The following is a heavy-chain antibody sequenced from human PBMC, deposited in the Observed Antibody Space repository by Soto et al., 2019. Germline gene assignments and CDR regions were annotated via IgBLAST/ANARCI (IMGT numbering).Heavy chain of an antibody. D-gene: IGHD6-19*01. V-gene: IGHV3-23*01. J-gene: IGHJ4*02. CDR3: AKADGQQWLIPHLDN. CDR2: IRCCGGSA. CDR1: GFNFKKFA. Sequence: EVQLLESGGGVVQPGGSLRLSCVASGFNFKKFAMAWVRQAAGEGLEWVSGIRCCGGSASYADSVKGRFSIARYDSKNTVSLQLNSLRVEDTAQYYCAKADGQQWLIPHLDNWGQGTLVTVS.